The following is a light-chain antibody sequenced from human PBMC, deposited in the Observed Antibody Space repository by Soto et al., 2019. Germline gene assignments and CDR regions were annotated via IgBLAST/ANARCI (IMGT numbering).Light chain of an antibody. J-gene: IGKJ2*01. Sequence: EIGMTQSPATLSVSPGERATLSCRASQSVSSNLAWYQHKPGQAPRLLIYGASTRATGITARFSASGSGTEFSLTISSLQSEDFAVEYWHQYNNWPPKQYTFGQGTKLEIK. V-gene: IGKV3-15*01. CDR2: GAS. CDR1: QSVSSN. CDR3: HQYNNWPPKQYT.